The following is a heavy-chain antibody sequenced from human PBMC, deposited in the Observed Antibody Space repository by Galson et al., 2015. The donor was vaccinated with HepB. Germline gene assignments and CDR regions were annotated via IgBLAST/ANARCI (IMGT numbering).Heavy chain of an antibody. Sequence: QSGAEVKKPGESLKISCKGSGYSFTSYWIGWVRQMPGKGLEWMGIIYPGDSDTRYSPSFQGQVTISADKSISTAYLQWSSLKASDTAMYYCARHRRGTSTTYYFDYWGQGTLVTVSS. V-gene: IGHV5-51*01. CDR3: ARHRRGTSTTYYFDY. CDR2: IYPGDSDT. D-gene: IGHD1-14*01. CDR1: GYSFTSYW. J-gene: IGHJ4*02.